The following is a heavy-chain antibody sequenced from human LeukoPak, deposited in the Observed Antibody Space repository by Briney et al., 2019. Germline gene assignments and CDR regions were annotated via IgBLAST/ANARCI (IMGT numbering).Heavy chain of an antibody. D-gene: IGHD2-2*01. Sequence: GGSLRLSCAASGFNFSSYSMNWVRQASGKGLEWISYISSSSSSIYYADSVRGRFTISRDNAKNSLYLQMSILRADDTALYYCARIPGKRSAEFHSWGQGTLVTVSS. CDR3: ARIPGKRSAEFHS. J-gene: IGHJ4*02. CDR1: GFNFSSYS. CDR2: ISSSSSSI. V-gene: IGHV3-48*04.